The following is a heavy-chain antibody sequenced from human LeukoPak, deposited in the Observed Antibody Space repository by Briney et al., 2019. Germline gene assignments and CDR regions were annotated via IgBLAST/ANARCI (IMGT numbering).Heavy chain of an antibody. V-gene: IGHV4-39*07. D-gene: IGHD3-10*01. CDR3: ARVGMVRGWYNWFDP. CDR2: IYYSGST. Sequence: PSQTLSLTCTVSGGSISSSSYYWGWIRQPPGKGLEWIGSIYYSGSTYYNPSLKSRVTISVDTSKNQFSLKLSSVTAADTAVYYCARVGMVRGWYNWFDPWGQGTLVTVSS. CDR1: GGSISSSSYY. J-gene: IGHJ5*02.